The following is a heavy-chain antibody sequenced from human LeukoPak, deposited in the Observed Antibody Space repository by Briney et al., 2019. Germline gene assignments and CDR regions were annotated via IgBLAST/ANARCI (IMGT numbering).Heavy chain of an antibody. CDR3: ARERASNNHDNWFDP. Sequence: SETLSLTCAVYGASFNDYYWSWIRHSPTKGLEWIGEVNHSGCAKYNPSLRSRVTISADKSKKQFFLRLSPVAAADSGVYYCARERASNNHDNWFDPWGQGTLVTVSS. V-gene: IGHV4-34*01. J-gene: IGHJ5*02. CDR2: VNHSGCA. CDR1: GASFNDYY.